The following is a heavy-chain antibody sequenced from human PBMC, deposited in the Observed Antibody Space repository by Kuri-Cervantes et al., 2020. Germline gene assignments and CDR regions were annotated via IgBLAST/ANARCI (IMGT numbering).Heavy chain of an antibody. V-gene: IGHV1-69*13. CDR1: GYTFTSYG. D-gene: IGHD3-3*01. J-gene: IGHJ4*02. Sequence: SVKVSCKASGYTFTSYGISWVRQAPGQGLEWMGGIIPIFGTANYAQKFQGRVTITADESTSTAYMELSSLRSEDTAVYYCASSPTIFGVVTNADLYYFDYWGQGTLVTVSS. CDR3: ASSPTIFGVVTNADLYYFDY. CDR2: IIPIFGTA.